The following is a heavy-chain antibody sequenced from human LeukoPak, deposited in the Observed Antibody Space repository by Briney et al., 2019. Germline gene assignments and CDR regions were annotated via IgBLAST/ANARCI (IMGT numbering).Heavy chain of an antibody. J-gene: IGHJ4*02. V-gene: IGHV3-30*03. D-gene: IGHD6-19*01. Sequence: GGSLRLSCAASGFTFSSYGMHWVRQAPGKGLEWVAVISYDGSNKYYADSVKGRFTISRDNSKNTLYLQMNSLRAEDTAVYYCASPAQQWRWYYFDCWGQGTLVTVSS. CDR1: GFTFSSYG. CDR2: ISYDGSNK. CDR3: ASPAQQWRWYYFDC.